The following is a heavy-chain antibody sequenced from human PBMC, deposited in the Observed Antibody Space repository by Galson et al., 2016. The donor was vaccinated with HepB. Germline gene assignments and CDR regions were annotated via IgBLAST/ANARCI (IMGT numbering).Heavy chain of an antibody. CDR2: IYWDEDK. Sequence: PALVKPTQTLTLTCTFSGFSLSTSRLAVGWIRQPPGKALEWPAHIYWDEDKRNNPSLKSRLTITKDTSRNHVVLTMTNMDPVDTATYYCARRAIVGAHFDYWGQGILVTVSS. D-gene: IGHD1-26*01. V-gene: IGHV2-5*02. CDR1: GFSLSTSRLA. J-gene: IGHJ4*02. CDR3: ARRAIVGAHFDY.